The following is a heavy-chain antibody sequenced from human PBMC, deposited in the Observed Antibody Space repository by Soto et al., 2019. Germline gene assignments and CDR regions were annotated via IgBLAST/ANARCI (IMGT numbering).Heavy chain of an antibody. CDR2: ISYDGSNE. CDR3: AKSGLHLYYFDY. D-gene: IGHD4-4*01. J-gene: IGHJ4*02. Sequence: PGGSLRLSCAASRFTFSSYGMHWVRQAPGKGLEWVAVISYDGSNEYFANSVKGRFTISRDNSMNTLYLQMNSLRPEDTAVYYCAKSGLHLYYFDYWGQGTLVTVSS. V-gene: IGHV3-30*18. CDR1: RFTFSSYG.